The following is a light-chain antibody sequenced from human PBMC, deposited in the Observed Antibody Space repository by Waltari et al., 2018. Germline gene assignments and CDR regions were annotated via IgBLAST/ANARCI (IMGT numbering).Light chain of an antibody. CDR2: GAS. V-gene: IGKV3-20*01. J-gene: IGKJ3*01. CDR1: QRVTASP. CDR3: QQYGSSIPFT. Sequence: DIVLTQSPGTMSLSPGDRTTLSCRASQRVTASPVALYQQKPGQAPRLLIYGASTRATGTPDRFSGTGSGTDFILTISGLDPEDFAVYFCQQYGSSIPFTFGPGTKV.